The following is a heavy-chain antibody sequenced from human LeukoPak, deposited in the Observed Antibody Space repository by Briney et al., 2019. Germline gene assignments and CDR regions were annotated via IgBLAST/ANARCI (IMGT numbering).Heavy chain of an antibody. CDR1: GFTFSSYG. J-gene: IGHJ6*03. CDR3: AKGPSYYYYMDV. V-gene: IGHV3-33*06. Sequence: GGSLRLSCAASGFTFSSYGMHWVRQAPGKGLEWVAVIWYDGSNKYYADSVKGRFTISRDNSKNTLYLQLNSLRAEDTAVYYCAKGPSYYYYMDVWGKGTTVTVSS. CDR2: IWYDGSNK.